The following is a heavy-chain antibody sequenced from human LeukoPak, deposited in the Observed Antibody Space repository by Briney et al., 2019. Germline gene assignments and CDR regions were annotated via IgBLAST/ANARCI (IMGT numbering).Heavy chain of an antibody. CDR3: ARSEKNYDFWTGEDY. J-gene: IGHJ4*02. D-gene: IGHD3-3*01. CDR2: NSSSGSTL. Sequence: GGSLRLSCAVSGFTFKSYAMTWIRQPPGKGLEWISYNSSSGSTLDYTDSVKGRFTISRDNANNSVSLQMNSLRAEDTAVYYCARSEKNYDFWTGEDYWGQATLVTVSS. V-gene: IGHV3-48*04. CDR1: GFTFKSYA.